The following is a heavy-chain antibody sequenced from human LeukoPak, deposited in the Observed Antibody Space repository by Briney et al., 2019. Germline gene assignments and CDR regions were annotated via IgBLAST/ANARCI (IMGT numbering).Heavy chain of an antibody. D-gene: IGHD5-18*01. Sequence: PGGSLRLSCAASGFTFSSYAMSWVRQAPGKGLEWVSVISGSGDNTYYADSVKGRFTISRDNSKNTLYLQMNSLRAEDTAVYSCARSVAMEGNYWGQGTLVTVSS. CDR2: ISGSGDNT. CDR1: GFTFSSYA. V-gene: IGHV3-23*01. J-gene: IGHJ4*02. CDR3: ARSVAMEGNY.